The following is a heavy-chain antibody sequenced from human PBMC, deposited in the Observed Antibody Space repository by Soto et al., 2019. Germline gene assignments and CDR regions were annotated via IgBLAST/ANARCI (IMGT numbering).Heavy chain of an antibody. V-gene: IGHV4-34*01. Sequence: SETLSLTCAVYGGYFSGYYWSWIRQPPGKGLEWIGEINHSGSTNYNPSLKSRVTISVDTSKNQFSLKLSSVTAADTAVYYCARGLKGIAAAMYYYYMDVWGKGTTVTVSS. D-gene: IGHD6-13*01. J-gene: IGHJ6*03. CDR2: INHSGST. CDR1: GGYFSGYY. CDR3: ARGLKGIAAAMYYYYMDV.